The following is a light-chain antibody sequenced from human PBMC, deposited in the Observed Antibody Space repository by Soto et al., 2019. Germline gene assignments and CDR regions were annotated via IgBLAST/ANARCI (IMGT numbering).Light chain of an antibody. Sequence: IQLTQSPSSLSASVGDRVTITCRASQDSTKYLAWYQQKPGKAHNLLIYAASSLQSGVPSRFSGSGSGTDFTLTISSLQPEDFATYYCQQANSFPITFGQGTRLE. CDR3: QQANSFPIT. V-gene: IGKV1-12*01. CDR1: QDSTKY. CDR2: AAS. J-gene: IGKJ5*01.